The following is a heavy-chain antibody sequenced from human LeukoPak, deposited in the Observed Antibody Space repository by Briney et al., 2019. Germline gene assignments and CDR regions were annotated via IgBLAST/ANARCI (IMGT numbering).Heavy chain of an antibody. V-gene: IGHV3-23*01. CDR1: GFTFSSYA. CDR3: AKGRFQYQLLGDVDY. J-gene: IGHJ4*02. Sequence: GGSLRLSCAASGFTFSSYAMSWVRQAPGKGLEWVSAISGSGGSTYYADSVKGRFTISRDNSKNTLYLQMSSLRAEDTAVYYCAKGRFQYQLLGDVDYWGQGTLVTVSS. D-gene: IGHD2-2*01. CDR2: ISGSGGST.